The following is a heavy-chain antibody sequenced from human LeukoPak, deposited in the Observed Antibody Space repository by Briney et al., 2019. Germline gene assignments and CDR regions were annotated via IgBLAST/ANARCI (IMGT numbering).Heavy chain of an antibody. D-gene: IGHD1-26*01. CDR1: GYTFTSYY. CDR3: ARAGVGARGDAFDI. CDR2: INPSGGST. J-gene: IGHJ3*02. Sequence: ASVKVSCKASGYTFTSYYIHWVRQAPGHGLEWMGIINPSGGSTVYAQKLQGRVTMTRDTSTSTVYMELSRMRSEDTDVYYCARAGVGARGDAFDIWGQGTMVTVSS. V-gene: IGHV1-46*01.